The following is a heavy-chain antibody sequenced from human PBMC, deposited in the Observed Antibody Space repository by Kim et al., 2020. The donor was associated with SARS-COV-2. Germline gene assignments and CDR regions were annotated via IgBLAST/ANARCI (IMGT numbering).Heavy chain of an antibody. Sequence: YPHSVKGRFTISRNNSKRTLYLQMNSRRAEETAVYYCARGGGGGYYYMDVWGKGTTVTVSS. D-gene: IGHD3-16*01. CDR3: ARGGGGGYYYMDV. J-gene: IGHJ6*03. V-gene: IGHV3-30*01.